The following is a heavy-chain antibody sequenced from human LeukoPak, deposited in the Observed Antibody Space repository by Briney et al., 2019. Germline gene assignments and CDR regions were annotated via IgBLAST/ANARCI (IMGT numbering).Heavy chain of an antibody. D-gene: IGHD2/OR15-2a*01. V-gene: IGHV6-1*01. CDR2: TYYRSKWYN. Sequence: SQTLSLTCAISGDSVSSNSAAWNWIRQSPSRGLEWLGRTYYRSKWYNDYAVSVKSRITINPDTSKNQFSLQLNSVTPEDTAVYYCAREPREAYLVYYYYYYMDVWGKGTTVTVSS. CDR3: AREPREAYLVYYYYYYMDV. J-gene: IGHJ6*03. CDR1: GDSVSSNSAA.